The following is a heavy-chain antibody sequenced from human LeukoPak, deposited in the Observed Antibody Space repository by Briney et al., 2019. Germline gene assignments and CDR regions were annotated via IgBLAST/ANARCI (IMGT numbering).Heavy chain of an antibody. CDR2: IKSKTDGGTT. D-gene: IGHD2-15*01. CDR1: GFTFSNAW. J-gene: IGHJ3*02. V-gene: IGHV3-15*01. Sequence: GGSLRLSCAASGFTFSNAWMSWVRQAPGKGLEWVGRIKSKTDGGTTDYAAPVKGRFTISRDDSKNTLYLQMNSLKTEDTAVYYCTTDPATYCSGGSCLNDAFDIWGQGTMVTVS. CDR3: TTDPATYCSGGSCLNDAFDI.